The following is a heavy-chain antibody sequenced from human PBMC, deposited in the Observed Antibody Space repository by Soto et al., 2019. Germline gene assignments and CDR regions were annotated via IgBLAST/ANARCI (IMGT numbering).Heavy chain of an antibody. J-gene: IGHJ3*02. CDR3: AKELTTVTTDDAFDI. CDR1: GFTFDDYA. Sequence: DVQLVESGGGLVQPGRSLRLSCAASGFTFDDYAMHWVRQAPGKGLEWVSGISWNSGSIGYADSVKGRFTISRDNAKNSLYLQMNSLRAEDTALYYCAKELTTVTTDDAFDIWGQGTMVTVSS. V-gene: IGHV3-9*01. D-gene: IGHD4-17*01. CDR2: ISWNSGSI.